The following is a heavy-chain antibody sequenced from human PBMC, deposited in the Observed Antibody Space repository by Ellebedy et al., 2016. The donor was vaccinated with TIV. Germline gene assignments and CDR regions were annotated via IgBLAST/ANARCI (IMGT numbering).Heavy chain of an antibody. V-gene: IGHV4-38-2*02. Sequence: SETLSLXXTVSGYSISSGYYWDWIRQPSGEGLEWIGNIFHSGSTFYNPSLRSRVTISVDTSKNQFSLKLSSVTAADTAVYYCARGTLGGSWSWGQGTQVTVSS. J-gene: IGHJ5*02. CDR3: ARGTLGGSWS. CDR1: GYSISSGYY. CDR2: IFHSGST. D-gene: IGHD6-13*01.